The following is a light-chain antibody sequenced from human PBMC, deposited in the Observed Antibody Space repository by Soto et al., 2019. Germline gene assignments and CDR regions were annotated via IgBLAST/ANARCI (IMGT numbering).Light chain of an antibody. V-gene: IGLV1-40*01. CDR3: QSYDSSLSGVV. Sequence: QSVLTQPPSVSGAPGQRVTITCTGSSSNIGAGYDVHWYQQLPGTAPKLLIYGNSNRPSGVPDRFSGSKSGTSASLAITGLQYEDEADYYCQSYDSSLSGVVFGGGTKLTVL. CDR2: GNS. CDR1: SSNIGAGYD. J-gene: IGLJ2*01.